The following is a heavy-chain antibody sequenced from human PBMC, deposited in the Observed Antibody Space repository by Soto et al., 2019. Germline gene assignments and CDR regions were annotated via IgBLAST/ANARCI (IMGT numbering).Heavy chain of an antibody. Sequence: SETLSLTCAVYGGSLSGYYWSWIRQPPGKGLEWIGEINHSGSTNYNPSLKSRVTISVDTSKNQFSLKLSSVTAADTAVYYCAREEYSSSSQLVWFDPWGQGTLVTVSS. CDR3: AREEYSSSSQLVWFDP. D-gene: IGHD6-6*01. CDR1: GGSLSGYY. CDR2: INHSGST. V-gene: IGHV4-34*01. J-gene: IGHJ5*02.